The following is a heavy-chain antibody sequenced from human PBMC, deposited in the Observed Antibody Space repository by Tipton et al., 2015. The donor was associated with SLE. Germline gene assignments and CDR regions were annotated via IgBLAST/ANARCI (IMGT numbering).Heavy chain of an antibody. D-gene: IGHD3-16*02. Sequence: GSLRLSCAASGFTFSSYSMNWVRQAPGKGLEWVSSISSSSSYIYYADSVKGRFTISRDNAKNSLYLQMNSLRAEDTAVYYCARGAYDYVWGSYRDAFDIWGQGTMVTVSS. CDR1: GFTFSSYS. CDR2: ISSSSSYI. CDR3: ARGAYDYVWGSYRDAFDI. V-gene: IGHV3-21*01. J-gene: IGHJ3*02.